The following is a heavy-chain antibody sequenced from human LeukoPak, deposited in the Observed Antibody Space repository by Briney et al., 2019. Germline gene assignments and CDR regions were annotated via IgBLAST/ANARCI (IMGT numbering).Heavy chain of an antibody. CDR2: ITASGTAM. CDR1: GFSLNNYA. J-gene: IGHJ4*02. D-gene: IGHD1-26*01. V-gene: IGHV3-48*02. Sequence: GGSLRLSCVTSGFSLNNYAMHWVRQVPGKGPEWVSHITASGTAMFYADSVKGRFTISRDNAKNSLYLQMDSLRDEDTAVYYCASSGSYRFDYWGQGTLVTVSS. CDR3: ASSGSYRFDY.